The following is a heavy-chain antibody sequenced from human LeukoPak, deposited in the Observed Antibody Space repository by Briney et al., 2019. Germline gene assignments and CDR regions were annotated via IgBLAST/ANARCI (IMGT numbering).Heavy chain of an antibody. J-gene: IGHJ3*02. CDR1: GFTFSSYA. CDR2: ISYDGSNK. D-gene: IGHD1-14*01. CDR3: AKDPTGAGDAFDI. Sequence: QPGGSLRLSCAASGFTFSSYAMHWVRQAPGKGLEWVAVISYDGSNKYYADSVKGRFTISRDNSKNTLYLQMNSLRAEDTAVYYCAKDPTGAGDAFDIWGQGTMVTVSS. V-gene: IGHV3-30-3*01.